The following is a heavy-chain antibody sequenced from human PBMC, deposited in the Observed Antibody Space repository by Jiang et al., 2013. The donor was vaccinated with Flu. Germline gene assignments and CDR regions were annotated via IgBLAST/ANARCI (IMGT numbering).Heavy chain of an antibody. Sequence: VQLLESGGGLVQPGGSLRLSCAASGFTFYSYAMSWVRQAPGKGLEWVSGISGSGTNTYYADSVKGRFTISRDNSKNTLYLQMNSLRAEDTAIYYCAKDLQQDYYDRGGYYVVGGDYWGQGTQVTVSS. CDR2: ISGSGTNT. D-gene: IGHD3-22*01. J-gene: IGHJ4*02. CDR3: AKDLQQDYYDRGGYYVVGGDY. V-gene: IGHV3-23*01. CDR1: GFTFYSYA.